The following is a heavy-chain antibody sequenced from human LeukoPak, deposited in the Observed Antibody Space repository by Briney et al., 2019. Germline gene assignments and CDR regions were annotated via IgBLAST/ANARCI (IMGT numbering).Heavy chain of an antibody. V-gene: IGHV3-13*01. Sequence: GGSLRLSCFASVFSVTSFDMYSVRQAAGRGLEWGSAVGTNDDTYYPGSVKGRFIIYRENAKNCLSLQMTNLRVEDTAVYYCTREWRGIASDYHGMDVWGQGTTVTVSS. CDR3: TREWRGIASDYHGMDV. D-gene: IGHD6-13*01. CDR2: VGTNDDT. CDR1: VFSVTSFD. J-gene: IGHJ6*02.